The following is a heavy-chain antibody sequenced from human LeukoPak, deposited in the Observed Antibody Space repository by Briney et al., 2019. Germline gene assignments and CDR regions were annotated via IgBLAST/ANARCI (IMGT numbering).Heavy chain of an antibody. V-gene: IGHV3-30-3*01. Sequence: GRSLRLSCAASGFTFSSYAMHWVRQAPGKGLEWVAVISYDGSNKYYADSVKGRFTISRDNSKNTLYLQMNSLRAEDTAVYYCARDFTIVVGRYYGKDVWGQRTTVTVSS. CDR2: ISYDGSNK. J-gene: IGHJ6*02. CDR1: GFTFSSYA. CDR3: ARDFTIVVGRYYGKDV. D-gene: IGHD2-2*01.